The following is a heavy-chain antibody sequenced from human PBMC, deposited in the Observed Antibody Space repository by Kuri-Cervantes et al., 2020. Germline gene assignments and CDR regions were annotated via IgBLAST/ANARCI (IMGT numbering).Heavy chain of an antibody. Sequence: GGSLRLSCAASGFTFDDYAMHWVRQAPGKGLEWVSGISWNSGSIGYADSVKGRFTISRDNAKNTLYLQMNSLRAEDTAVYYCARVSSDIAAAGYFDYWGQGTLVTVSS. V-gene: IGHV3-9*01. CDR2: ISWNSGSI. D-gene: IGHD6-13*01. CDR1: GFTFDDYA. CDR3: ARVSSDIAAAGYFDY. J-gene: IGHJ4*02.